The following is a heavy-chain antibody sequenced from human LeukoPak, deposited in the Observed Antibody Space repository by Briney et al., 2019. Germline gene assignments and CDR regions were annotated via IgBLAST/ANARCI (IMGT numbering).Heavy chain of an antibody. CDR1: GFSFSTYA. J-gene: IGHJ4*02. Sequence: QPGRSLRLSCAASGFSFSTYAMHWVRQAPGKGLEWVALIWHDASHTFYTDSVKGRFTISRDNSKNTLYLQMNSLGGEDTAVYYCAREILGSGSYPDYWGQGTLVTVSS. V-gene: IGHV3-33*01. D-gene: IGHD3-10*01. CDR3: AREILGSGSYPDY. CDR2: IWHDASHT.